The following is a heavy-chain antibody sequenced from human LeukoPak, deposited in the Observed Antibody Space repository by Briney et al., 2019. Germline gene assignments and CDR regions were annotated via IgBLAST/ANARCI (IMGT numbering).Heavy chain of an antibody. CDR1: GFTLSSYE. Sequence: GGSLRLSCTVSGFTLSSYEMSWIRQAPGKGLEWVSSIDYDGGSGHYADSVKGRFTISRDNSNNTLFLHLNSLRGEDTAVYYCVKRRRDSSGHFDSWGQGTLVTVSS. D-gene: IGHD3-22*01. J-gene: IGHJ4*02. V-gene: IGHV3-23*01. CDR2: IDYDGGSG. CDR3: VKRRRDSSGHFDS.